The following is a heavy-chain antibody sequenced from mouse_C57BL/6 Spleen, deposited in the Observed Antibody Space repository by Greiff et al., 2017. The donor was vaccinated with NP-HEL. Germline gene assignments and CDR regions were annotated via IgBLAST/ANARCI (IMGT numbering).Heavy chain of an antibody. V-gene: IGHV5-9-1*02. CDR2: ISSGGDYI. CDR1: GFTFSSYA. J-gene: IGHJ4*01. CDR3: TRRGKRGNYAMDD. Sequence: DVMLVESGEGLVKPGGSLKLSCAASGFTFSSYAMSWVRQTPEKRLEWVAYISSGGDYIYYADTVKGRFTISRDNARNTLYLQMSSLKSEDTAMYYCTRRGKRGNYAMDDWGQGTTVTVSS.